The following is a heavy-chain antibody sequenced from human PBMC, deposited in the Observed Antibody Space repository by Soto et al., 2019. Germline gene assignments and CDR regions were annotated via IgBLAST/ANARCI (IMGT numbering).Heavy chain of an antibody. J-gene: IGHJ6*02. CDR1: GYTFASFG. CDR3: ARGAAKDYYYYGMDV. V-gene: IGHV1-18*01. D-gene: IGHD6-13*01. Sequence: VKVSCKASGYTFASFGISWVRQAPGQGLEWMGWINSYNGNTNYAQKFQGRVTMTTDTSTSTAYMELRSLRSDDTAVYYCARGAAKDYYYYGMDVWGQGTTVTVSS. CDR2: INSYNGNT.